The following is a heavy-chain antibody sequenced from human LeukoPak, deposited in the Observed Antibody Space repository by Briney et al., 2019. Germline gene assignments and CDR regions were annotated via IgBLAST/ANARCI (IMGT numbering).Heavy chain of an antibody. CDR3: AREGFDVLLWFRELLRSNWFDP. Sequence: ASVKVSCKASGYTFTIYDIYWVRQATGQGLEWMGWMNPNSGNTGYAQKFQGRVTMTRNTSISTAYMELSSLRSEDTAVYYCAREGFDVLLWFRELLRSNWFDPWGQGTLVTVSS. J-gene: IGHJ5*02. CDR2: MNPNSGNT. V-gene: IGHV1-8*01. D-gene: IGHD3-10*01. CDR1: GYTFTIYD.